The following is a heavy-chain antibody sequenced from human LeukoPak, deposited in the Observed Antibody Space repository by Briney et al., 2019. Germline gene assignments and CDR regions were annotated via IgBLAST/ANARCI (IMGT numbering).Heavy chain of an antibody. Sequence: GASVKVSCKASGYTFTSYYMHWVRQAPGQGLEWMGIINPSGGSTSYAQKFQGRVTMTRDTSTSTVYMELSSLRSEDTAVYYCARDSNIVVVKTLYYFDYWGQGTLVTVSS. D-gene: IGHD2-21*01. J-gene: IGHJ4*02. CDR2: INPSGGST. CDR3: ARDSNIVVVKTLYYFDY. CDR1: GYTFTSYY. V-gene: IGHV1-46*01.